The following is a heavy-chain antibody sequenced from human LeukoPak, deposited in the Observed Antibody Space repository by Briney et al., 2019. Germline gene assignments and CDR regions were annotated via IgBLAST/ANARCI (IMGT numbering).Heavy chain of an antibody. D-gene: IGHD6-13*01. CDR1: GFTFSSYA. Sequence: QAGGSLRLSCAASGFTFSSYAMHWVRQAPGKGLEWVAVISYDGSNKYYADSVKARFTISRDNSKNTLYLQMNSLRAEDTAVYYCAREGIAAAGNPGYYFDYWGQGTLVTVSS. J-gene: IGHJ4*02. CDR2: ISYDGSNK. CDR3: AREGIAAAGNPGYYFDY. V-gene: IGHV3-30*04.